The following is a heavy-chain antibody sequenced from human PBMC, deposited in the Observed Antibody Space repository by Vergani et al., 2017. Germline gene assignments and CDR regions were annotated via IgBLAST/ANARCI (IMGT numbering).Heavy chain of an antibody. J-gene: IGHJ4*02. CDR1: ADSISSGSYY. CDR2: IYYSGLT. D-gene: IGHD6-6*01. CDR3: AREYSSSVGFLAY. V-gene: IGHV4-39*07. Sequence: QLQLQQSGPGLVKPSETLFLTCTVPADSISSGSYYWGWIRQPPGKSLEWIGSIYYSGLTYYNPSLKSRVALSVDTSKNQFSLKVTSVTAADTAVYCCAREYSSSVGFLAYWGQGTLVTVSS.